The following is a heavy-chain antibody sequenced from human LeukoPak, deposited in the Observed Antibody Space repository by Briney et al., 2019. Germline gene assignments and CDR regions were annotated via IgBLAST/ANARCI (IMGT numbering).Heavy chain of an antibody. D-gene: IGHD6-19*01. CDR2: ISXSGGST. Sequence: GGSLRLSCAASGFTFSSYAMSWVRQAPEKGLEWVSTISXSGGSTYYADSVKGRFTISRDNSKNTLYLQMNSLRAEDTAVYYCTKTYGYSSGWYQMYYFDYWGQGTLVTVSS. CDR3: TKTYGYSSGWYQMYYFDY. V-gene: IGHV3-23*01. CDR1: GFTFSSYA. J-gene: IGHJ4*02.